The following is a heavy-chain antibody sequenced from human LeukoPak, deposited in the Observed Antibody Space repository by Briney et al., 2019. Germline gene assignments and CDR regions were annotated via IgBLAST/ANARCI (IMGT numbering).Heavy chain of an antibody. CDR2: VNPNSGVT. D-gene: IGHD2-15*01. CDR3: ARSRGGSFFIY. Sequence: ASVKVSCKASVYTFTDYYRHWVRQVPGQGLEWMGRVNPNSGVTDYAQKFQGRVTMTGDTSISTAYMELSSLTSDDTAVYFCARSRGGSFFIYWGQGTLVTVSS. J-gene: IGHJ4*02. CDR1: VYTFTDYY. V-gene: IGHV1-2*06.